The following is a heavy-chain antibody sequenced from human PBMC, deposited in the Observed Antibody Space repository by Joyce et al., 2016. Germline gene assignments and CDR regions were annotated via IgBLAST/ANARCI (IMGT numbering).Heavy chain of an antibody. D-gene: IGHD3-16*02. Sequence: QVRLVQSGAEVKKRGASVKVSCKASGYTFTDYYIHWVRQAPGQGLEWMGWINPDNGVTSSAQRCQDRVTMARDTSIDTVYMGVRRLRSDDTAVYYCARGHSTLGNLSLGAFDNWGQGALVTVSS. CDR3: ARGHSTLGNLSLGAFDN. CDR2: INPDNGVT. V-gene: IGHV1-2*02. CDR1: GYTFTDYY. J-gene: IGHJ4*02.